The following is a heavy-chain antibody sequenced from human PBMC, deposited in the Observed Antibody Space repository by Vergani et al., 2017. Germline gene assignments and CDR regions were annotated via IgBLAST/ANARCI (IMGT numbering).Heavy chain of an antibody. D-gene: IGHD2-2*02. CDR2: IYTSGST. CDR1: GGSISSGSYY. Sequence: QVQLQESGPGLVKPSQTLSLTCTVSGGSISSGSYYWSWIRQPAGKGLEWIGRIYTSGSTNYNPSLKSGVTISVDTSKNQFSLKLSSVTAADTAVYYCARDRYCSSTSCYMGAFDIWGQGTMVTVSS. CDR3: ARDRYCSSTSCYMGAFDI. V-gene: IGHV4-61*02. J-gene: IGHJ3*02.